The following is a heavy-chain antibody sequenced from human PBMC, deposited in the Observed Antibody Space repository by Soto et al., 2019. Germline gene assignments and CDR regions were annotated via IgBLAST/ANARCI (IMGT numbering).Heavy chain of an antibody. CDR3: ARDPNDSIAYYHHYHCGMDV. CDR1: GYTFTSYG. V-gene: IGHV1-3*01. CDR2: INAGNGNT. Sequence: ASVKVSCKASGYTFTSYGIHWVRQAPGQRLEWTGWINAGNGNTKYSEKFQGRVTITRDTSASTAYLELSSLRSEDTAVYYCARDPNDSIAYYHHYHCGMDVCGQRTTDPGSS. J-gene: IGHJ6*02. D-gene: IGHD3-22*01.